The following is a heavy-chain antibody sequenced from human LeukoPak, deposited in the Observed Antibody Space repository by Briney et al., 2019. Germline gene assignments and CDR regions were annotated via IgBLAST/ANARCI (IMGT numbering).Heavy chain of an antibody. D-gene: IGHD6-19*01. V-gene: IGHV3-30*04. CDR2: IVEDGTNQ. Sequence: GGSLRLSCAASGFTFNNYLMHWVRQAPGKGLDWVAVIVEDGTNQYYADSVKGRFTISRDNAKKSVYLQMNSLRAEDTAVYYCARGSTYSSGWYTGFDYWGQGTLVTVSS. CDR1: GFTFNNYL. J-gene: IGHJ4*02. CDR3: ARGSTYSSGWYTGFDY.